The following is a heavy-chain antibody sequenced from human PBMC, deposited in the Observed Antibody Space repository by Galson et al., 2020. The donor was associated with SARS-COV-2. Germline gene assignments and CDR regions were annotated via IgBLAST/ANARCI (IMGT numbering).Heavy chain of an antibody. Sequence: ASVKVSCKASGYRFSSYGFSWVRQAPGQGLEWMGWISANNANTNYAQKVQGRVTMTTDTSTNTAYMELSRLRPEDTAVYYCARGPYCGGDCYHMDVWGKGTTVTVSS. D-gene: IGHD2-21*01. CDR1: GYRFSSYG. J-gene: IGHJ6*03. CDR3: ARGPYCGGDCYHMDV. V-gene: IGHV1-18*04. CDR2: ISANNANT.